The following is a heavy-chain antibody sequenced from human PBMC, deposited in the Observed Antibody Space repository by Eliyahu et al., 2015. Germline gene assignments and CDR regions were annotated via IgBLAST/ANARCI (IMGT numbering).Heavy chain of an antibody. Sequence: STYYTPSLKSRVTISVDTSKNQFSLKLNSVTAADTAVYYCARRGVEFWFDPWGQGNLVTVSS. D-gene: IGHD2-15*01. V-gene: IGHV4-39*01. J-gene: IGHJ5*02. CDR2: ST. CDR3: ARRGVEFWFDP.